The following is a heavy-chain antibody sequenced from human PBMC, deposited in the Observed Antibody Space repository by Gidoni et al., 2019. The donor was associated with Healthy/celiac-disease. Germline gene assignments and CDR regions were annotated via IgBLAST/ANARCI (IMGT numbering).Heavy chain of an antibody. J-gene: IGHJ4*02. D-gene: IGHD3-22*01. Sequence: QVQLVASGGGVVQPGRSLRLSCAASGFTFSSQVMHWVRQAPGKGLEWVAVISYDGSNKYYADSVKGRFTISRDNSKNTLYLQMNSLRAEDTAVYYCANGRAVGYYDSSGYRSYWGQGTLVTVSS. CDR2: ISYDGSNK. CDR1: GFTFSSQV. V-gene: IGHV3-30*18. CDR3: ANGRAVGYYDSSGYRSY.